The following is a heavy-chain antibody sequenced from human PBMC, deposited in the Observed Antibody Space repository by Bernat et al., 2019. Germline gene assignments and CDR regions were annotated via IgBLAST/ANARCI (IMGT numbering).Heavy chain of an antibody. V-gene: IGHV1-18*04. Sequence: QVQLVQSGAEVKKPGASVKVSCKASGYTFTSYGISWVRQAPGQGLEWMGWISAYNGNTNYAQKLQGRVGMTTDTSTRTAYMELRSLRSDDTAVYYCAREGIAAAGTPSDYYYYYGMDVWGQGTTVTVSS. CDR2: ISAYNGNT. D-gene: IGHD6-13*01. CDR1: GYTFTSYG. J-gene: IGHJ6*02. CDR3: AREGIAAAGTPSDYYYYYGMDV.